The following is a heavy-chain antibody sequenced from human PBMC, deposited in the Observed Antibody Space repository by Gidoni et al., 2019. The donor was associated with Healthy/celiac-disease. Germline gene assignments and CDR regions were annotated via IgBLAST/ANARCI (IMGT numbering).Heavy chain of an antibody. CDR3: ARDNDFTGDILTGYYPSDY. CDR1: GYTFTSYG. Sequence: QVQLVQSGAEGKKPGASVKVSCKASGYTFTSYGISWVRQAPGQGLEWMGWISAYNGNTNYAQKLQGRVTMTTDTSTSTAYMELRSLRSDDTAVYYCARDNDFTGDILTGYYPSDYWGQGTLVTVSS. J-gene: IGHJ4*02. D-gene: IGHD3-9*01. V-gene: IGHV1-18*01. CDR2: ISAYNGNT.